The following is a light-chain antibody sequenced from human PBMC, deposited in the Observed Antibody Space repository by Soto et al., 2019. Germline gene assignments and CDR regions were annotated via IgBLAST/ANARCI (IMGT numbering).Light chain of an antibody. CDR2: EVT. V-gene: IGLV2-14*01. CDR1: TNDVGGYSY. Sequence: QSVLTQPPSVSGAPGQRVTISCTGTTNDVGGYSYVSWYQQHPGKAPKLVIYEVTNRPSGVSNRFSGSKSGNTASLTISGLQAEDEADYYCSSYTSSSTRVFGSGTKVTVL. CDR3: SSYTSSSTRV. J-gene: IGLJ1*01.